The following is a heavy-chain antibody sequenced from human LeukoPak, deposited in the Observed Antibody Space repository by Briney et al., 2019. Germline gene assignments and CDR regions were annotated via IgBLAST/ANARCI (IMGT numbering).Heavy chain of an antibody. Sequence: PAGSLTLSCTASGFTFDDYARRWVRQPPGKGLEWVGGICWNGGSIDYADSVKGRFTISRDNAKNSLYLQMNRLRAEDMAFYYGAEGGNGYGVYLDYWGQGTLVTVSS. J-gene: IGHJ4*02. CDR1: GFTFDDYA. CDR2: ICWNGGSI. D-gene: IGHD4-17*01. V-gene: IGHV3-9*03. CDR3: AEGGNGYGVYLDY.